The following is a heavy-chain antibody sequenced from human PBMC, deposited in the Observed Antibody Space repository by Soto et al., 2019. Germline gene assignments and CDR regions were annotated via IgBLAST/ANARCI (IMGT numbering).Heavy chain of an antibody. D-gene: IGHD5-12*01. CDR1: ILSFDSYA. CDR3: AKHSGYDHYYGMDV. J-gene: IGHJ6*02. V-gene: IGHV3-23*01. Sequence: EVQLLESGGGLVQPGGALRLSCAASILSFDSYAMSWVRQAPGKGLEWVSATTGSGGNAYYAGSVKGRFTISRDNSKNTLYLQMDSLRAEDTAVYYCAKHSGYDHYYGMDVWGQGTTVTVSS. CDR2: TTGSGGNA.